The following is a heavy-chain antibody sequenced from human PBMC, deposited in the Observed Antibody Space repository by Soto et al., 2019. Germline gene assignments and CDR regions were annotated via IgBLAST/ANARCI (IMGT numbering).Heavy chain of an antibody. Sequence: GGSLRLSCAASGFTVSSNYMSWVRQAPGKGLEWVSVIYSGGSTYYADSVKGRFTISRDNSKNTLYLQMNSLRAEDTAVYYCARESKYNWNHYYYYYYMDVWGKGTTVTVSS. J-gene: IGHJ6*03. D-gene: IGHD1-20*01. V-gene: IGHV3-66*01. CDR1: GFTVSSNY. CDR3: ARESKYNWNHYYYYYYMDV. CDR2: IYSGGST.